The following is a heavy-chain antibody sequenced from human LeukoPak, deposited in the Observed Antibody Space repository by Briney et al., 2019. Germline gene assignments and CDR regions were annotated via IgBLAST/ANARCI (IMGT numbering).Heavy chain of an antibody. D-gene: IGHD4-23*01. CDR1: GFTFSSYA. V-gene: IGHV3-23*01. Sequence: GGSLRLSCAASGFTFSSYAMSWVRQAPGKGLKWVSSISGGGGTTYYADSVKGRFTISRDNSKNTLYLQMNSLRAEDTAVYFCAKRSDYAGNWNYFDYWGQGTLVTVSS. CDR2: ISGGGGTT. J-gene: IGHJ4*02. CDR3: AKRSDYAGNWNYFDY.